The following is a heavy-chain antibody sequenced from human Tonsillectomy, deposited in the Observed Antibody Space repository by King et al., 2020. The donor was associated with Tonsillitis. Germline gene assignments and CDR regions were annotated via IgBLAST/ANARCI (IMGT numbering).Heavy chain of an antibody. CDR2: INTNNGDT. CDR1: GYTFSDYP. Sequence: QLVQSGAEMKEPGASVKVSCKASGYTFSDYPIHWVRQAPGQGLEWMGLINTNNGDTYYAQRFQGRVTVTRDTSITTAYMELSTLTSDDTAIYYCARVRIGTYTHWGQGTLVTVSS. V-gene: IGHV1-2*02. CDR3: ARVRIGTYTH. D-gene: IGHD1-26*01. J-gene: IGHJ4*02.